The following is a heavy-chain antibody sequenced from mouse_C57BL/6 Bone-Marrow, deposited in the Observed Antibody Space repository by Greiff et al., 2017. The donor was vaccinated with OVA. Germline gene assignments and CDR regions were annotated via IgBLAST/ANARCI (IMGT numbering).Heavy chain of an antibody. CDR3: AREGPAYYSYYYAMDY. CDR2: ISDGGSYT. CDR1: GFTFSSYA. J-gene: IGHJ4*01. Sequence: EVKLVESGGGLVKPGGSLKLSCAASGFTFSSYAMSWVRQTPEKRLEWVATISDGGSYTYYPDNVKGRFTISRDNAKNNLYLQMSHLKSEDTAMYYCAREGPAYYSYYYAMDYWGQGTSVTVSS. D-gene: IGHD2-12*01. V-gene: IGHV5-4*01.